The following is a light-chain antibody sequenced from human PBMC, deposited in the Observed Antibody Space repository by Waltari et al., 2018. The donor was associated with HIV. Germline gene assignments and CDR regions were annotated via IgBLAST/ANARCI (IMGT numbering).Light chain of an antibody. J-gene: IGKJ1*01. V-gene: IGKV1-39*01. CDR2: AAS. CDR1: QSTSSY. CDR3: QQTYSTPPT. Sequence: IQITQSPSPLSASVGDRVPITCRASQSTSSYLNWYQQKPGKAPKLLIYAASSLQSGVPSRFSGSGSGTDFTLTISSLQPEDFATYYCQQTYSTPPTFGQGTKVEIK.